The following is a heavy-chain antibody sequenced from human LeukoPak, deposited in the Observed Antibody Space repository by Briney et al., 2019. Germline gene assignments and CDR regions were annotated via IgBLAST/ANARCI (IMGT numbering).Heavy chain of an antibody. D-gene: IGHD1-1*01. Sequence: GGSLRPSCAASGFTFSSYSMNWVRQAPGKGLEWVSSISSSSSYIYYADSVKGRFIISRDNAKNSLYLQMNSLRAEDTAVYYCARDRANWNDYHDAFDIWGQGTMVTVSS. CDR3: ARDRANWNDYHDAFDI. CDR2: ISSSSSYI. V-gene: IGHV3-21*01. J-gene: IGHJ3*02. CDR1: GFTFSSYS.